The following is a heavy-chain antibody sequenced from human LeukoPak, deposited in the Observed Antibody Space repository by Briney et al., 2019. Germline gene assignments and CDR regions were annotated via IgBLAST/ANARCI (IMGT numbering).Heavy chain of an antibody. Sequence: GGSLRLSCAASGFTFSSYGMTWVRQAPGEGLDWVSTICDAGAGTYYADSVKGRFTISRDNSNNRLFLQMNSLRAEDTAVYYCTKNIGGSCYLPPDYWGRGTQVIVSS. CDR1: GFTFSSYG. CDR2: ICDAGAGT. D-gene: IGHD2-15*01. CDR3: TKNIGGSCYLPPDY. V-gene: IGHV3-23*01. J-gene: IGHJ4*02.